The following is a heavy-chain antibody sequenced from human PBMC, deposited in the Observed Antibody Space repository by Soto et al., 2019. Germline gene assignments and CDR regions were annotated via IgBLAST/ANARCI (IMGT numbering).Heavy chain of an antibody. CDR1: GYTFSSYY. Sequence: QVQLVQSGAEVKKPGASVKVSCKASGYTFSSYYMHWVRQAPGHGLEWMGIINPSGDTTTYPQNFQGRVNMTRDTSTSTLYLELSSLRSEATAVYYCARGDGYFGSGSTSYFDNWGQGTLVTVSS. D-gene: IGHD3-10*01. J-gene: IGHJ4*02. CDR2: INPSGDTT. V-gene: IGHV1-46*01. CDR3: ARGDGYFGSGSTSYFDN.